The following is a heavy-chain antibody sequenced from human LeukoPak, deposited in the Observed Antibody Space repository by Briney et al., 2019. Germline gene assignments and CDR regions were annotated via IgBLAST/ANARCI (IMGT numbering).Heavy chain of an antibody. D-gene: IGHD6-6*01. V-gene: IGHV3-30*18. CDR2: ISHDGNNK. CDR1: GFTFSSYG. Sequence: GGSLRLSCAASGFTFSSYGMHWVRQAPGKGLEWVAVISHDGNNKYYADSVKGRFTISRDTSKNTLYLQMNSLRAEDTAVYYCAKDRQYSSSVFDYWGQGTLVTVSS. CDR3: AKDRQYSSSVFDY. J-gene: IGHJ4*02.